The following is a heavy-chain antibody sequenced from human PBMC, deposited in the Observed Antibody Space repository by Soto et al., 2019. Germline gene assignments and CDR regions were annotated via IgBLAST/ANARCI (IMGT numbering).Heavy chain of an antibody. J-gene: IGHJ6*02. CDR3: ARDSGSGSYFDYYYYYVMDV. CDR2: INPNSGGT. V-gene: IGHV1-2*02. CDR1: GYTFTGYY. Sequence: ASVKVSCKASGYTFTGYYMHWVRQAPGQGLEWMGWINPNSGGTNYAQKFQGRVTMTRDTSISTAYMELSRLRSDDTAVYYCARDSGSGSYFDYYYYYVMDVWGQGTTVTVSS. D-gene: IGHD1-26*01.